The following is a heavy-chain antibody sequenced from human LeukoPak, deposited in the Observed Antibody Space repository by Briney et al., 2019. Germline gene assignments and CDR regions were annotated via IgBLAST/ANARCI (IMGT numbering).Heavy chain of an antibody. CDR3: AKKSQARGRGAFDI. D-gene: IGHD3-10*01. V-gene: IGHV3-23*01. Sequence: GGSLRLSCTASGFNFNNYHMTWVRQAPGEGLEWVSIITFSGDTAYYADSVKGRFTISRDNSKNTLYLQMNSLRAEDTAVYYCAKKSQARGRGAFDIWGQGTMVTVSS. CDR2: ITFSGDTA. CDR1: GFNFNNYH. J-gene: IGHJ3*02.